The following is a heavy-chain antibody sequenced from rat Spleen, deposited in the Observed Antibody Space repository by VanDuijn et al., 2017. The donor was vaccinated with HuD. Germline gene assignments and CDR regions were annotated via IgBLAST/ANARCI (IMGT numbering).Heavy chain of an antibody. CDR1: GFTFSDFY. CDR3: ARGPNSGDY. V-gene: IGHV5-29*01. Sequence: EVQLVESDGGLVQPGRSLKLSCAASGFTFSDFYMTWVRQAPTKGLEWVATITNTGGSTYYPDSVKGRFTISRDNAKSTLYLQMDSLRSEDTATYYCARGPNSGDYWGQGVMVTVSS. J-gene: IGHJ2*01. D-gene: IGHD4-3*01. CDR2: ITNTGGST.